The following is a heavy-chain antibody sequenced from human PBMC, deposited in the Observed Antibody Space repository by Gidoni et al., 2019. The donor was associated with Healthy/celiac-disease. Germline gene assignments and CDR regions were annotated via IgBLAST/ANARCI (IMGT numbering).Heavy chain of an antibody. CDR2: ISSSSSYI. CDR3: ARALDDYSNYGDAFDI. D-gene: IGHD4-4*01. CDR1: GFTFSSYS. J-gene: IGHJ3*02. V-gene: IGHV3-21*01. Sequence: EVQLVESGGGLVKPGGSLRLSCAASGFTFSSYSMNWVRQAPGKGLEWVSSISSSSSYIYYADSVKGRFTISRDNAKNSLYLQMNSLRAEDTAVYYCARALDDYSNYGDAFDIWGQGTMVTVSS.